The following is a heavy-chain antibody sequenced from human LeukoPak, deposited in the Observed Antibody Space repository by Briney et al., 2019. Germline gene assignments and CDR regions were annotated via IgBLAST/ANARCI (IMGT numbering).Heavy chain of an antibody. J-gene: IGHJ4*02. V-gene: IGHV3-53*01. D-gene: IGHD6-19*01. CDR3: AKRYSSSWNFDY. Sequence: GGSLRPSCAASGFTVSSNYMTWVRQAPGQGLEWVSVIYFGGTTYYADSVKGRFTISRDNSKNTVYLQMNSLRDEDTAVYYCAKRYSSSWNFDYWGQGTLVTVSS. CDR1: GFTVSSNY. CDR2: IYFGGTT.